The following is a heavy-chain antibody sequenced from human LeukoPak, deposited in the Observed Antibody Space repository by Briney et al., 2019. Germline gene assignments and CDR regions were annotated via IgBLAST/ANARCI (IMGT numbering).Heavy chain of an antibody. CDR2: ISGSGGST. V-gene: IGHV3-23*01. CDR3: AKDKGITIFGVVSYYFDY. Sequence: GGSLRLSCAASGFTFSSYAMSWVRQAPGKGLEWVSAISGSGGSTYYADSVKGRFTISRDNSKNTLYLQMNSLRAEDTAVYYCAKDKGITIFGVVSYYFDYWGQGTLVTVSS. CDR1: GFTFSSYA. D-gene: IGHD3-3*01. J-gene: IGHJ4*02.